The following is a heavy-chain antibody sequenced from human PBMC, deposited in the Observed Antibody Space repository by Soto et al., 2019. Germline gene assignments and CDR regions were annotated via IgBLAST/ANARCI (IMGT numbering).Heavy chain of an antibody. CDR3: ARVGGYCSSTSGYHDAFDI. CDR2: IYSGGST. D-gene: IGHD2-2*01. J-gene: IGHJ3*02. Sequence: GGSLRLSCAASGFTVSSNYMSWVRQAPGKGLEWVSVIYSGGSTYYADSVKGRFTISRDNSKNTLYLQMNSLRAEDTAVYFCARVGGYCSSTSGYHDAFDIWGQGTMVTVSS. V-gene: IGHV3-53*01. CDR1: GFTVSSNY.